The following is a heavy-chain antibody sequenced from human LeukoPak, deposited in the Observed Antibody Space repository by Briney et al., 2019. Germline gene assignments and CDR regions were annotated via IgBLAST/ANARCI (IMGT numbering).Heavy chain of an antibody. CDR3: ARVRITMVRGAYFDY. CDR1: GGSISSYY. CDR2: INHSGST. D-gene: IGHD3-10*01. V-gene: IGHV4-34*01. J-gene: IGHJ4*02. Sequence: SETLSLTCTVSGGSISSYYWTWIRQPPGKGLEWIGEINHSGSTNYNPSLKSRVTISVDTSKNKFSLKLSSVTAADTAVYYCARVRITMVRGAYFDYWGQGTLVTVSS.